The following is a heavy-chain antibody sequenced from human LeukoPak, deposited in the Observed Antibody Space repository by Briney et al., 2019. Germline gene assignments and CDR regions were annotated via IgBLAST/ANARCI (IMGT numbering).Heavy chain of an antibody. CDR1: GGSISSGSYY. CDR2: VCDFGNA. Sequence: SETLSLTCTVSGGSISSGSYYWAWIRQPPEKGLEWIGGVCDFGNAYHNPSLKSRVTISVDTSKNQFFLKLTSVTAADTAVYYCARDLVGAETGFDPWGQGTLVTVSS. J-gene: IGHJ5*02. D-gene: IGHD2-15*01. CDR3: ARDLVGAETGFDP. V-gene: IGHV4-39*07.